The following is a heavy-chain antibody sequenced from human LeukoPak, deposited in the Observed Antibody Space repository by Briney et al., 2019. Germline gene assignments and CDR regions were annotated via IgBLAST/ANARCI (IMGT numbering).Heavy chain of an antibody. Sequence: PSQTLSLTCAISEYSVSSNSAAWNWIRQSPSRGLEWLGRTYYRSKWYSDYAVSVKSRITINPDTSKNQFSLQLNSVTPEDTAVYYCARGPQLVDYYYIDVWGKGTTVTVSS. D-gene: IGHD6-13*01. CDR1: EYSVSSNSAA. J-gene: IGHJ6*03. V-gene: IGHV6-1*01. CDR2: TYYRSKWYS. CDR3: ARGPQLVDYYYIDV.